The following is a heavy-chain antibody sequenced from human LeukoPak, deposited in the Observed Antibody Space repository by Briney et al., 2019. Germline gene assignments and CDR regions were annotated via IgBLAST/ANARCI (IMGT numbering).Heavy chain of an antibody. V-gene: IGHV1-8*01. CDR2: MNPNSGNT. CDR3: ARGSGYYGSGSYQYYFDY. J-gene: IGHJ4*02. CDR1: GYTFTSYD. Sequence: ASVKVSCKASGYTFTSYDINWVRQATGQGLEWMGWMNPNSGNTGYAQKFQGRVTMTRNTSISTAYMELSRLRSDDTAVYYCARGSGYYGSGSYQYYFDYWGQGTLVTVSS. D-gene: IGHD3-10*01.